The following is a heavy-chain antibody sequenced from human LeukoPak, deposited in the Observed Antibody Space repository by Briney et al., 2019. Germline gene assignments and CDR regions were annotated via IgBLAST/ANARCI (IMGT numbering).Heavy chain of an antibody. D-gene: IGHD6-13*01. CDR2: ISSSGSTI. CDR1: GFTFSSYE. CDR3: GRVQQQLVWGLSVVARAEFDP. Sequence: GSLRLSCAASGFTFSSYEMNWVRQAPGKGLEWVSYISSSGSTIYYADSVKGRFTISRDNAKNSLYLQMNSLRAEDTAVYYCGRVQQQLVWGLSVVARAEFDPWGQGTLVTVSS. J-gene: IGHJ5*02. V-gene: IGHV3-48*03.